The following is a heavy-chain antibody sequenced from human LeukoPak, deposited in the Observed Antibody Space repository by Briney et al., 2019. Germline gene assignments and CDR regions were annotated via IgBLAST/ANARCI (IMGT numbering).Heavy chain of an antibody. CDR3: TREKSYCTSSTCDFSLDY. D-gene: IGHD2-2*01. V-gene: IGHV4-59*01. CDR1: GGSICSYY. Sequence: SETLSLTCTVSGGSICSYYWTWIRQPPGKGLEWIGYIHYSGTTNYNPSLNSRVTISIDTSKSQFSLTLSSVTAADTAVYYCTREKSYCTSSTCDFSLDYWGQGTLVTVSS. CDR2: IHYSGTT. J-gene: IGHJ4*02.